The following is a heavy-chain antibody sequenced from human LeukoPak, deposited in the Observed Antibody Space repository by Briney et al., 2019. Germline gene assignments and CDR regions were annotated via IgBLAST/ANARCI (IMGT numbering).Heavy chain of an antibody. Sequence: SETLSLTCTVSGGSISSDGYYWSWIRHHPGQGLEWIGYIYYSGSTHYNPSLKSRLAISLDTSRNQFSLDLSSVTAADTAVYYCARGTYYDFRFDPWGQGTLVTVSS. D-gene: IGHD3-3*01. J-gene: IGHJ5*02. CDR1: GGSISSDGYY. CDR2: IYYSGST. CDR3: ARGTYYDFRFDP. V-gene: IGHV4-31*03.